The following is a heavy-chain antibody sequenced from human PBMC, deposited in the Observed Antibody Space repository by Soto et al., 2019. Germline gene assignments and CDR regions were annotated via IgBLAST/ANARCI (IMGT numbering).Heavy chain of an antibody. D-gene: IGHD4-17*01. J-gene: IGHJ4*02. Sequence: ASVKVSCQASGYTFTGYFMHWVRQAPGQGLEWMGWINPNSGGTNYAQKFQGWVTMTRDTSISTAYMELSRLRSEDTAVYYCARTLYGDNVDYWGQGTLVTVSS. CDR1: GYTFTGYF. CDR2: INPNSGGT. V-gene: IGHV1-2*04. CDR3: ARTLYGDNVDY.